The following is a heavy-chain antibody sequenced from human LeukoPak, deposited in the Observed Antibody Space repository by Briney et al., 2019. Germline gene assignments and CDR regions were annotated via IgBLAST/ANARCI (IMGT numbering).Heavy chain of an antibody. J-gene: IGHJ3*02. CDR2: ITSSSSYI. CDR1: RFTFPSYS. D-gene: IGHD2/OR15-2a*01. Sequence: GGSLRLSCAASRFTFPSYSMNWVRQAPGKGLEWVSYITSSSSYISYADSVKGRFTISRDNAKKSLHLQRNSLRAEDTAVYYCASSTLSGIGVFDIWGQGTMVTGSS. V-gene: IGHV3-21*01. CDR3: ASSTLSGIGVFDI.